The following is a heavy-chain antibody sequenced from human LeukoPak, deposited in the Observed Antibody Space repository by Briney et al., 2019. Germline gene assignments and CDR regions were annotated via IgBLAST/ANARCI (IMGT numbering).Heavy chain of an antibody. Sequence: GGTLRLSCAASGFTFSNYGMSWVRQAPGKGLEWVSAISGRGVSTYYADSVKGRFTISRDNSKNTLYLQMNSLRAEDTAVYYCAKDHEVAAPGSAFDYWGQGTLVTVSS. V-gene: IGHV3-23*01. CDR1: GFTFSNYG. D-gene: IGHD6-13*01. CDR2: ISGRGVST. CDR3: AKDHEVAAPGSAFDY. J-gene: IGHJ4*02.